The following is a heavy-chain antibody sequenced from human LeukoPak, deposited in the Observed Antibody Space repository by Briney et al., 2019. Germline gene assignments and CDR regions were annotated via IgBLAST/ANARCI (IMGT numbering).Heavy chain of an antibody. Sequence: SETLSLTCTVSGGPISSYYWSWIRQPAGKGLEWIGLIYISGSTRYNPSLKSRVTMSVDTSKNQFSLKLSSVTAADTAVYYCARDPGARNYFDPWGQGTLVTVSS. CDR1: GGPISSYY. J-gene: IGHJ5*02. CDR2: IYISGST. D-gene: IGHD1-7*01. V-gene: IGHV4-4*07. CDR3: ARDPGARNYFDP.